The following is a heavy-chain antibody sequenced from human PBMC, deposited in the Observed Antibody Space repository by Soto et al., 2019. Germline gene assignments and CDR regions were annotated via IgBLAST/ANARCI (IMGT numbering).Heavy chain of an antibody. J-gene: IGHJ4*02. CDR1: GFTFSSYG. V-gene: IGHV3-33*01. D-gene: IGHD3-9*01. CDR3: ARDSFGMYDILTGYYRPPNTLPRDY. Sequence: GGSLRLSXTASGFTFSSYGMHWIRQAPGKGLEWVAVIWYDGSNKYYADSVKGRFTISRDNSKNTLYLQMNSLRAEDTAAYYCARDSFGMYDILTGYYRPPNTLPRDYWGQGTLVTVSS. CDR2: IWYDGSNK.